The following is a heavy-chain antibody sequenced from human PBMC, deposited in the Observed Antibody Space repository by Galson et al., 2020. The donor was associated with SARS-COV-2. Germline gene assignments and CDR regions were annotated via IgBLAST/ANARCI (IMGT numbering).Heavy chain of an antibody. CDR1: GYTFTGYY. V-gene: IGHV1-2*06. D-gene: IGHD5-18*01. CDR2: INPNRGST. CDR3: ARDGTAMVTIGFDI. J-gene: IGHJ3*02. Sequence: ASVKVSCKAPGYTFTGYYMHWVRQATGQGRERTGRINPNRGSTNYAQKFQGRVTMTRDTSISIAYMELSRLISDDTAVYYCARDGTAMVTIGFDIWGQGTMVTVSS.